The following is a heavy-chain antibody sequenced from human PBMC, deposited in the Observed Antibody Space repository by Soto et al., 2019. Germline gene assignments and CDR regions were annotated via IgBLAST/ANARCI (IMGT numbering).Heavy chain of an antibody. J-gene: IGHJ4*02. Sequence: PGGSLRLSCAASGFTFSSYSMNWVRQAPGKGLEWVSSISSSSSYIYYADTVKGRFTISRDNAKNSLYLQMNSLRDEDTAVYYSSIFLYDYIWGSYRHTNSDYWGQGTLVTVSS. D-gene: IGHD3-16*02. CDR1: GFTFSSYS. CDR2: ISSSSSYI. CDR3: SIFLYDYIWGSYRHTNSDY. V-gene: IGHV3-21*01.